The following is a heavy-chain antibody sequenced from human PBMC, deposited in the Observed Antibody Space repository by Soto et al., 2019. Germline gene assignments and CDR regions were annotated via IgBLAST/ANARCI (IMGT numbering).Heavy chain of an antibody. CDR2: ISYDRSNK. V-gene: IGHV3-30*03. CDR3: ARDRAGIGYCSSTSCYVIDY. D-gene: IGHD2-2*01. J-gene: IGHJ4*02. CDR1: GFTFSSYG. Sequence: PGGSLRLSCAASGFTFSSYGMHWVRQAPGKGLEWVAVISYDRSNKYYADSVKGRFTISRDNSKNTLYLQMNSLRAEDTAVYYCARDRAGIGYCSSTSCYVIDYWGQGTLVTVSS.